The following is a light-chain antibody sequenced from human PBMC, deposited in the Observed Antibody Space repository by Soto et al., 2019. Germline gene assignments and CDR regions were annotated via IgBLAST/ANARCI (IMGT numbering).Light chain of an antibody. J-gene: IGKJ1*01. CDR1: QSVDNGY. CDR3: QQYGSSQWT. V-gene: IGKV3-20*01. CDR2: GAS. Sequence: EIVLTQSPGTLSLSPGERATLSCRASQSVDNGYLAWYQQKPGQAPRLLIYGASSSATGIPDRFGGSGAGTDFTLTVSRLEPEDFAVYYCQQYGSSQWTFGQGTKVEIK.